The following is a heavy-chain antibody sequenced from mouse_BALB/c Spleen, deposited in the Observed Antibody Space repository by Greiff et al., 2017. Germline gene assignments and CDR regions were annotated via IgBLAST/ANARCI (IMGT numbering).Heavy chain of an antibody. V-gene: IGHV1-54*01. D-gene: IGHD2-2*01. CDR1: GYAFTNYL. Sequence: QVQLQQSGAELVRPGTSVKVSCKASGYAFTNYLIEWVKQRPGQGLEWIGVINPGSGGTNYNEKFKGKATLTADKSSSTAYMQLSILTSDDSAVYFCARNGGGYGPAYWGQGTLVTVSA. J-gene: IGHJ3*01. CDR3: ARNGGGYGPAY. CDR2: INPGSGGT.